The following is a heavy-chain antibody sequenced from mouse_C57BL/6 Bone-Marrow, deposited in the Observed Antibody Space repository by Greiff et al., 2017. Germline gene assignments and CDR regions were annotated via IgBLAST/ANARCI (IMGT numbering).Heavy chain of an antibody. V-gene: IGHV1-15*01. CDR3: TPRWLLRRYFDY. J-gene: IGHJ2*01. CDR1: GYTFTDYE. CDR2: IDPETGGT. Sequence: VQLQRSGAELVRPGASVTLSCKASGYTFTDYEMHWVKQTPVHGLEWIGAIDPETGGTAYNQKFKGKAILTADKSSSTAYMELRSLTSEDSAVYYCTPRWLLRRYFDYWGQGTTLTVSS. D-gene: IGHD2-3*01.